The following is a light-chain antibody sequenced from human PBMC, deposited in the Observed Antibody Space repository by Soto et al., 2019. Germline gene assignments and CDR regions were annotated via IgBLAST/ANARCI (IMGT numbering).Light chain of an antibody. CDR1: SSDVGDYTY. CDR3: ASKRTSTSGV. V-gene: IGLV2-14*03. CDR2: DVS. J-gene: IGLJ2*01. Sequence: QSALTQPASVSGSPGQSITISCTGISSDVGDYTYVSWYQHHPGKAPKLMIFDVSSRPSGVSNRFSGSKSGNTASLTISGLQAEDEADYYCASKRTSTSGVFGGGTKLTVL.